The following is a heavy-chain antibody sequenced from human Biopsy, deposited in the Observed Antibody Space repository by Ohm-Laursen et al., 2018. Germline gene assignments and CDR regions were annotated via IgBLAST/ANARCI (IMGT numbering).Heavy chain of an antibody. V-gene: IGHV4-59*01. Sequence: TLSLTCTVSGDSISSYYWSWIRQPPGKGLEWIGYVYYTGSTDYNPSLQSRVTISVDTSKNHFSLRLRSVSPADTAIYYCARDRGYYSDRTVPGYFDLWGRGTLVTVSS. CDR2: VYYTGST. J-gene: IGHJ2*01. CDR1: GDSISSYY. D-gene: IGHD3-22*01. CDR3: ARDRGYYSDRTVPGYFDL.